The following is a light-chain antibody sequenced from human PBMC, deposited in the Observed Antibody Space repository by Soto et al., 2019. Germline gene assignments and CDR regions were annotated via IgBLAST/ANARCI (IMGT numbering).Light chain of an antibody. J-gene: IGLJ3*02. CDR3: QTWGSGIWV. CDR1: SGHSNYA. V-gene: IGLV4-69*01. CDR2: LNSDGSH. Sequence: QPVLTQSPSASASLGASVKLTCTLSSGHSNYAIAWHQQQAEKGPRFLMKLNSDGSHTKGDGIPDRFSGSSSGAERYLTISSLQSEDEADYYCQTWGSGIWVFGGGTKLTVL.